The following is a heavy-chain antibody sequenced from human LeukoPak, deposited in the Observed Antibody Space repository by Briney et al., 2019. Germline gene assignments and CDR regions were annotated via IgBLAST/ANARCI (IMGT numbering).Heavy chain of an antibody. J-gene: IGHJ4*02. CDR2: IYHSGST. V-gene: IGHV4-39*01. CDR1: GGSISSGDYY. CDR3: ARQGGLYSGSYQYDY. D-gene: IGHD1-26*01. Sequence: PSQTLSLTCTVSGGSISSGDYYWGWIRQPPGKGLEWIGSIYHSGSTYYNPSLKSRVTISVDTSKNQFSLKLSSVTAADTAVYYCARQGGLYSGSYQYDYWGQGTLVTVSS.